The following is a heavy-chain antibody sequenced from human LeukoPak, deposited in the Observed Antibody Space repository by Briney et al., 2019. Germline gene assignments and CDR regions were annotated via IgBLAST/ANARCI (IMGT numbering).Heavy chain of an antibody. CDR1: GFTFSRYW. V-gene: IGHV3-74*01. Sequence: LPGGSLRLSCAASGFTFSRYWMHWVRQAPGKGLVWVSRINSDGSSTSYADSVKGRFTISRDNAKNTLYLQMNSLRAEDTAVYYCARDPGSYDTGIDYWGQGTLVTVSS. CDR2: INSDGSST. CDR3: ARDPGSYDTGIDY. J-gene: IGHJ4*02. D-gene: IGHD1-26*01.